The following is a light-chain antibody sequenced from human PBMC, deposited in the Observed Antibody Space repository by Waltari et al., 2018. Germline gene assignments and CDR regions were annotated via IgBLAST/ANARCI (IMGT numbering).Light chain of an antibody. CDR2: EVT. CDR3: SSHVSGNKGV. Sequence: QSALTQPPSASGSPGQSVTISCTGTSSDVGAYDRVSWYQRHPGKAPKLVIYEVTKRPSGVPDRFSGSKSSNTASLTVSGLQAEDEADYYCSSHVSGNKGVFGTGTQVTVL. V-gene: IGLV2-8*01. CDR1: SSDVGAYDR. J-gene: IGLJ1*01.